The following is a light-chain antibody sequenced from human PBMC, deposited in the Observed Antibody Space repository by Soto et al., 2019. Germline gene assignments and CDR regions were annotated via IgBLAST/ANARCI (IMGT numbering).Light chain of an antibody. Sequence: QPVLTQSSSASASLGSSVKLTCTLSSGHSSYIIAWHQQQPGKAPRYLMKLEGSGSYNKGSGVPDRFSGSSSGADRYLTISTLQSEDEADYYCETWDSNSYVVFGGGTKLTVL. CDR3: ETWDSNSYVV. CDR2: LEGSGSY. V-gene: IGLV4-60*03. J-gene: IGLJ2*01. CDR1: SGHSSYI.